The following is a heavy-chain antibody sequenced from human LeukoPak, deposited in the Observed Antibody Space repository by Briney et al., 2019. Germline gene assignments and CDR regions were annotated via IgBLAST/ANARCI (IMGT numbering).Heavy chain of an antibody. D-gene: IGHD1-14*01. CDR1: GFTFSSYS. J-gene: IGHJ3*02. CDR2: ISSSSDYI. Sequence: GGSLRLSCAASGFTFSSYSMNWVRQAPGKGLEWVSSISSSSDYIYYADSLKGRFTISRDNAKNSLYLQMDSLRVEDTAVYYCARDKSIPNLDAFDIWGQGTMVTVSS. V-gene: IGHV3-21*04. CDR3: ARDKSIPNLDAFDI.